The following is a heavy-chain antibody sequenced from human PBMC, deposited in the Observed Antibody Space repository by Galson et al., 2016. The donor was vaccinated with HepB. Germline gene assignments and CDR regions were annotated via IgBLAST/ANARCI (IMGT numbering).Heavy chain of an antibody. CDR3: ARSYLLGRGFGW. CDR2: TFYRSDWQN. J-gene: IGHJ4*02. D-gene: IGHD7-27*01. CDR1: GDSVSSNNAG. V-gene: IGHV6-1*01. Sequence: CAISGDSVSSNNAGWYWIRQSPSRGLECLGRTFYRSDWQNDYAESVKSRITINPDTSKNEFSLQLNSVTPDDTAVYYCARSYLLGRGFGWWGQGTLVTVSS.